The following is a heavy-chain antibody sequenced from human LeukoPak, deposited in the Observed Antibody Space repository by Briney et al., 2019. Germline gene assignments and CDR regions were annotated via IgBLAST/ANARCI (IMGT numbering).Heavy chain of an antibody. J-gene: IGHJ4*02. CDR3: ARDGHPRVVAAGALDY. V-gene: IGHV1-69*04. Sequence: SVKVSCKASGGTFSSHAISWVRQAPGQGLEWMGRIIPILGIANYAQKFQGRVTITADKSTSTAYMELSSLRSEDTAVYYCARDGHPRVVAAGALDYWGQGTLVTVSS. D-gene: IGHD2-15*01. CDR1: GGTFSSHA. CDR2: IIPILGIA.